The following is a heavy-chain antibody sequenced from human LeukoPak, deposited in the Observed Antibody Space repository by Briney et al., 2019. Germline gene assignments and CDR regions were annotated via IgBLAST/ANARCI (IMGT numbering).Heavy chain of an antibody. D-gene: IGHD5-24*01. Sequence: GGSLRLSCAASGFTFSSYGMHWVRQAPGKGLEWVAVISYDGSNKYYADPVKGRFTISRDNSKNTLYLQMNSLRAEDTAVYYCAKNGYNLDYWGQGTLVTVSS. CDR3: AKNGYNLDY. V-gene: IGHV3-30*18. CDR2: ISYDGSNK. CDR1: GFTFSSYG. J-gene: IGHJ4*02.